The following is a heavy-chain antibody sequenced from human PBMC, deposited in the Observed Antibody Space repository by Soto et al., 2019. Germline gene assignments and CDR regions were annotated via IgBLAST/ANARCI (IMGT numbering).Heavy chain of an antibody. V-gene: IGHV3-23*01. CDR2: ISGSGGST. CDR1: KYTITRYA. J-gene: IGHJ5*02. Sequence: PGVLMTLSCPAGKYTITRYAMSWFRQAPGKGLEWVSAISGSGGSTYYADSVKGRFTISRDNSKNTLYLQMNSLRAEDTAVYYCAKVLSEYSNDWFDPWGQGTLVTVSS. D-gene: IGHD4-4*01. CDR3: AKVLSEYSNDWFDP.